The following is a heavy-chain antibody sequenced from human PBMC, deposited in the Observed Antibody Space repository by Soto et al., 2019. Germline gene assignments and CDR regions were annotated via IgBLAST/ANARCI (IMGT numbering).Heavy chain of an antibody. CDR2: INPYSGAT. Sequence: QVQLVQSGAEVKKHGASVKVSCKASGYTFSDCYVHWVRQAPGQGLEWMGWINPYSGATNYAQKFQDWVTMTGDASVSTAYLELTTLVSDDTAVYYCARARANVTPNWFDPWGQGTLVIVSS. CDR3: ARARANVTPNWFDP. J-gene: IGHJ5*02. D-gene: IGHD2-21*02. V-gene: IGHV1-2*04. CDR1: GYTFSDCY.